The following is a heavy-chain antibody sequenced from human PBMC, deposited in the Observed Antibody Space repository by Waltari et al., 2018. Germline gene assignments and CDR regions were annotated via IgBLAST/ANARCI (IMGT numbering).Heavy chain of an antibody. CDR2: IKSKTDGGTT. CDR3: TTEPYYYDSSGYYSLSDY. J-gene: IGHJ4*02. CDR1: GFTFSNAW. V-gene: IGHV3-15*01. D-gene: IGHD3-22*01. Sequence: EVQLVESGGGLVKPGGSLRLSCAASGFTFSNAWMSWFRQAPGKGLGWVGRIKSKTDGGTTDYAAPVKGRLTISRDDSKNTLYLQMNSLKTEDTAVYYCTTEPYYYDSSGYYSLSDYWGQGTLVTVSS.